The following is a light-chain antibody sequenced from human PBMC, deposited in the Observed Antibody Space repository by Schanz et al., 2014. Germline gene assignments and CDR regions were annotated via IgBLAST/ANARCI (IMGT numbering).Light chain of an antibody. Sequence: EIELTQSPGTLPLSPGERATLSCRASQIIITRYIAWYQQKAGQAPRLLIYGASSRTTGIPDRFSGSGSGTAFTLNISRLEPEDFAVYYCQQYSTSPRTFGQGTKVEIK. CDR1: QIIITRY. V-gene: IGKV3-20*01. CDR3: QQYSTSPRT. CDR2: GAS. J-gene: IGKJ1*01.